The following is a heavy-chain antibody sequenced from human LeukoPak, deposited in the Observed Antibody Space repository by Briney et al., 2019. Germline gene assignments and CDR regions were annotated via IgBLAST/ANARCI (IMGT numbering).Heavy chain of an antibody. D-gene: IGHD4-23*01. J-gene: IGHJ5*01. CDR2: INSDGSGT. CDR1: GFTFSNYW. V-gene: IGHV3-74*01. CDR3: ARTEGTVAYDS. Sequence: AGSLRLSCAASGFTFSNYWMHWVRQAPRKGLVWVSRINSDGSGTTYADSVRVRFTISRYNAKNTLYLQVNSLRAEDTAVYYCARTEGTVAYDSWGQGTLVTVSS.